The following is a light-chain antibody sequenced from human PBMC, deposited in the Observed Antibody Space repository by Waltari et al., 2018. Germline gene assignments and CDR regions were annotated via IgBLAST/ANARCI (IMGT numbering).Light chain of an antibody. CDR2: AAS. CDR1: QSISRY. V-gene: IGKV1-39*01. J-gene: IGKJ5*01. CDR3: QQSYIPPIT. Sequence: DIQMTQSPSSLSASVGDRVIITCRASQSISRYLNWYQQKPGEAPKLQIYAASSLQSGVPSTFSGAGSGTDFTLTISSLQPEDFATYFCQQSYIPPITFGQGTRLDI.